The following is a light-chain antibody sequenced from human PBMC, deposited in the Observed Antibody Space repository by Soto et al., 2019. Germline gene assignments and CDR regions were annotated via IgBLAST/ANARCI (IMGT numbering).Light chain of an antibody. CDR3: QQRSILPLP. V-gene: IGKV3D-20*02. J-gene: IGKJ4*01. Sequence: EIGMTQYPATLSVSPGERATLSCRARQSVSSNYLAWYQQRPVQAPRLLIYGASSRATGIPARFSGRGSGTDFTLTISSLEPEDFRLYYCQQRSILPLPFCGVTKVAIK. CDR1: QSVSSNY. CDR2: GAS.